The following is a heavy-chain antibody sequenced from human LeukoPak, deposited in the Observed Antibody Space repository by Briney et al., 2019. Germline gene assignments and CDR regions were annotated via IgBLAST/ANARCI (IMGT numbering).Heavy chain of an antibody. Sequence: GGSLRLSCAASGFTFSSYAMSWVRQAPGKGLEWVSAFSGSGGSTYYADSVKGRFTISRDDSKNTLYLQMNSLRAEDTAVYYCAKSSSGSSYNVPDYWGQGTLVTVSS. J-gene: IGHJ4*02. CDR2: FSGSGGST. CDR1: GFTFSSYA. CDR3: AKSSSGSSYNVPDY. D-gene: IGHD3-10*01. V-gene: IGHV3-23*01.